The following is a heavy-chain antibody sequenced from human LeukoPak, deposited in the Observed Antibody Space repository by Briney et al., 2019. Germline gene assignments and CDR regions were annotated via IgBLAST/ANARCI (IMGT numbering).Heavy chain of an antibody. Sequence: GASVKVSCQASGYTFTGYYMHWVRQARGKGLEGMGWINPNSGGTNYAQKFQGRVTMTRDTSISTAYMELSRLRSDDTAVYYCARSWYYDFWSGPSAYYFDYWGQGTLVTVSS. CDR2: INPNSGGT. CDR3: ARSWYYDFWSGPSAYYFDY. J-gene: IGHJ4*02. V-gene: IGHV1-2*02. CDR1: GYTFTGYY. D-gene: IGHD3-3*01.